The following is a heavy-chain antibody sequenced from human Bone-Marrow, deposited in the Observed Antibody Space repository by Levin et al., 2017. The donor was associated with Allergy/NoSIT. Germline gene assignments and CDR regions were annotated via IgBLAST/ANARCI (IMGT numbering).Heavy chain of an antibody. CDR1: GFTISNNY. J-gene: IGHJ5*01. Sequence: PGGSLRLSCVVSGFTISNNYMSWVRQASGKGLEWVAVIYSFGSKNYADSVKGRFTISRANSENTLYLQMNSLRAEDTAIYYCARGSDMVDSWGQGTPVTVSS. CDR2: IYSFGSK. CDR3: ARGSDMVDS. V-gene: IGHV3-66*01.